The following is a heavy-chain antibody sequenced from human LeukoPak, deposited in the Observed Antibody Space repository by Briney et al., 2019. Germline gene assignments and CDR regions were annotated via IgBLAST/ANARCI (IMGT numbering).Heavy chain of an antibody. Sequence: GGSLRLSXAASGFTFSSYSMNWVRQAPGKGLEWVSSISSSSSYIYYADSVKGRFTISRDNAKNSLYLQMNSLRAEDTAVYYCARGSPYDFWSGYYGDVWGKGTTVTVSS. V-gene: IGHV3-21*01. D-gene: IGHD3-3*01. J-gene: IGHJ6*04. CDR3: ARGSPYDFWSGYYGDV. CDR1: GFTFSSYS. CDR2: ISSSSSYI.